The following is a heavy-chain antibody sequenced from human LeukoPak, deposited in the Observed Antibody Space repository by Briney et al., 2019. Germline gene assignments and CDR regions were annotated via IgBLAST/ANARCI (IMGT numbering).Heavy chain of an antibody. J-gene: IGHJ4*02. CDR1: GGSISSSSDY. CDR2: IYYSGNT. V-gene: IGHV4-39*01. D-gene: IGHD2-2*01. Sequence: PSETLSLTCTVSGGSISSSSDYWGWIRQPPGTGLEWIGNIYYSGNTNYNPSLKSRVTISVDTSKNQFSLKVRPVTAADTAVYYCARRLLVPAAVLDYWGRGTLVTVSS. CDR3: ARRLLVPAAVLDY.